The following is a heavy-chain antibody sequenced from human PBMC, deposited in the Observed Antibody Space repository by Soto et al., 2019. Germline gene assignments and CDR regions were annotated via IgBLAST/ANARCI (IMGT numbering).Heavy chain of an antibody. CDR1: GSTFSTYG. CDR3: ESNLAGQPFDY. D-gene: IGHD2-15*01. Sequence: GGSLRLSCAASGSTFSTYGMHWVRQAPGKGLEWVAVISYDGRNKYYADSVKGRFTISRDDSKNTLYLQMNSLRVEDSAVYYCESNLAGQPFDYWGQGTLVTVSS. CDR2: ISYDGRNK. V-gene: IGHV3-30*03. J-gene: IGHJ4*02.